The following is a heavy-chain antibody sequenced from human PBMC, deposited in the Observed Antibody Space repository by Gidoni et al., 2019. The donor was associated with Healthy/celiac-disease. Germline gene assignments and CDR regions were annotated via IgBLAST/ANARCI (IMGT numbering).Heavy chain of an antibody. CDR1: GGSISSGGYY. Sequence: QVQLQESGPGLVKPSQTLSLPCTVSGGSISSGGYYWSWIRQHPGKGLEWIGYIYYSGSTYYNPSLKSRVTISVDTSKNQFSLKLSSVTAADTAVYYCARNRNYYGSGSLPFDYWGQGTLVTVSS. CDR2: IYYSGST. J-gene: IGHJ4*02. V-gene: IGHV4-31*03. CDR3: ARNRNYYGSGSLPFDY. D-gene: IGHD3-10*01.